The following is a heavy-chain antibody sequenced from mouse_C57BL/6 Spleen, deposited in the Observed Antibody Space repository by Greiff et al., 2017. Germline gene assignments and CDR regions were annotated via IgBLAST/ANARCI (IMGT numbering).Heavy chain of an antibody. CDR1: GYTFTSYW. V-gene: IGHV1-64*01. Sequence: VQLQQPGAELVKPGASVKLSCKASGYTFTSYWMHWVKQRPGQGLEWIGMIHPNSGSTNYNEKFKSKATLTADKSSSTAYMQLSSLTSEYSAVYYCARSGGYYAMDYWGQGTSVTVSS. J-gene: IGHJ4*01. D-gene: IGHD1-1*02. CDR2: IHPNSGST. CDR3: ARSGGYYAMDY.